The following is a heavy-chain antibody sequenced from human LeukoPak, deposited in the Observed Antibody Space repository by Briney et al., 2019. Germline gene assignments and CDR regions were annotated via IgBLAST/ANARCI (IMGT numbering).Heavy chain of an antibody. CDR3: AKHIYGVVSIQQ. V-gene: IGHV3-23*01. D-gene: IGHD3-3*01. CDR1: QFKFNNYG. J-gene: IGHJ1*01. Sequence: GGSLRLSCATSQFKFNNYGMTWVRQAPGKGLEWVSSITVSGGGTQYADSVQGRFTISRDNSKNTLYLQMNSLRAEDTAVYYCAKHIYGVVSIQQWGQGTLVTVSS. CDR2: ITVSGGGT.